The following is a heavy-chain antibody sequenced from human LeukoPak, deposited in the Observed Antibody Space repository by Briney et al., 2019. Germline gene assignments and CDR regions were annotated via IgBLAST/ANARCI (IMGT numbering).Heavy chain of an antibody. V-gene: IGHV5-51*01. CDR3: ARRRAVAGTYYGMDV. Sequence: GESLKISCKGSGYSFTSYWIGWVRQMPGKGLEWMGIIYPGDSDARYSPSFQGQVTISADKSISTAYLQWSSLKASDTAMYYCARRRAVAGTYYGMDVWGQGTTVTVSS. D-gene: IGHD6-19*01. CDR1: GYSFTSYW. J-gene: IGHJ6*02. CDR2: IYPGDSDA.